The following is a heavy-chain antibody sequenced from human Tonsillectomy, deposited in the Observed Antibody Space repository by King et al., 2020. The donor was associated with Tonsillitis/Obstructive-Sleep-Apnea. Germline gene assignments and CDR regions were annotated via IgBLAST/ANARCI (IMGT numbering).Heavy chain of an antibody. D-gene: IGHD2-2*01. V-gene: IGHV3-20*04. J-gene: IGHJ4*02. CDR3: ARDTCTSTNCLSSGWNSRGGHFDF. CDR2: INWHGDST. CDR1: AFTFDDYG. Sequence: VQLVESGGGVVRPGGSLRLSCAASAFTFDDYGMSWVRQAPGKGLEWVSGINWHGDSTGYADSVKGRFSISRDNAQNSLSLQMNSLRAQVTALYYCARDTCTSTNCLSSGWNSRGGHFDFWGQGTLVTVSS.